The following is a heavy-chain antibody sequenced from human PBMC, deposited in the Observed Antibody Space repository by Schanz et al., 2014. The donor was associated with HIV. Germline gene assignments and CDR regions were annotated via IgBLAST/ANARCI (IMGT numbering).Heavy chain of an antibody. V-gene: IGHV3-30*18. D-gene: IGHD3-3*01. Sequence: QVQLVESGGGVVQPGRSLRLSCAVSGFTFSSYGMHWVRQAPGKGLEWVAVISHDGGNKHYGDSVKDRFTISRDNSKNTLYLQMSSLREEDTAVYYCAKTILRFLDWPNANGGMDVWGLGTTVTVSS. CDR1: GFTFSSYG. CDR3: AKTILRFLDWPNANGGMDV. J-gene: IGHJ6*02. CDR2: ISHDGGNK.